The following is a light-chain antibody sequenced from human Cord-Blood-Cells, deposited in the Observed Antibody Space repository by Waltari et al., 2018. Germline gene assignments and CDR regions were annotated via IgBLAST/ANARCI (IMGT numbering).Light chain of an antibody. CDR1: QGISSY. Sequence: AIRMTQSPSSFSASTGDRVTITCRASQGISSYLAWYQQKPGKAPKLLIYAASTLQSGVPSRFSGSGSGTDFTLTISCLQSEDFATYYWQQYYSYPRTFGQGIKVEIK. CDR3: QQYYSYPRT. J-gene: IGKJ1*01. V-gene: IGKV1-8*01. CDR2: AAS.